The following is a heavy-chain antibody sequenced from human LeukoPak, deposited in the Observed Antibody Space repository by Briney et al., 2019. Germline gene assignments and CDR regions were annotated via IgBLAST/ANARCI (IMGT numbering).Heavy chain of an antibody. V-gene: IGHV3-23*01. Sequence: SGGSLRLSCAASGFSLSSYAMSWVRQAPGKGLEWVSATSSSDSGTYYADSVKGRFTISRDNSKNTLYLQMNSLRAEDTAVYYCARRSGIAVAGAFDYWGQGTLVTVSS. D-gene: IGHD6-19*01. CDR3: ARRSGIAVAGAFDY. CDR2: TSSSDSGT. J-gene: IGHJ4*02. CDR1: GFSLSSYA.